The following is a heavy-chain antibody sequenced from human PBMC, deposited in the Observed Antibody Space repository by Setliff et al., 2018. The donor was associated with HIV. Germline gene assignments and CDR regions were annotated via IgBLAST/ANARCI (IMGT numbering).Heavy chain of an antibody. V-gene: IGHV1-69*02. D-gene: IGHD3-22*01. CDR1: RSTFNSHT. CDR3: VRVIDRGFRDFDY. CDR2: IIPILGVA. Sequence: ASVKVSCKASRSTFNSHTINWVRQAPGQGLDWMGRIIPILGVANYAQRFQGKVTITADKSTSTAYMELTSLRFDDTAMYYCVRVIDRGFRDFDYWGRGTLVTVSS. J-gene: IGHJ4*02.